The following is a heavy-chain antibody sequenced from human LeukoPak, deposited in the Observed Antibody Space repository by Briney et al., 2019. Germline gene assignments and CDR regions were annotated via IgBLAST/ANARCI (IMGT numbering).Heavy chain of an antibody. Sequence: PSETLSLTCAVYGGSFSGYYWSWIRQPPGKGLEWIGEINHSGSTNYNPSLKSRVTISVDTSKNQFSLKLSSVTAADTAVYYCARGGHSTRVFAFDIWGQGTMVTVSS. J-gene: IGHJ3*02. V-gene: IGHV4-34*01. CDR1: GGSFSGYY. CDR3: ARGGHSTRVFAFDI. D-gene: IGHD2-2*01. CDR2: INHSGST.